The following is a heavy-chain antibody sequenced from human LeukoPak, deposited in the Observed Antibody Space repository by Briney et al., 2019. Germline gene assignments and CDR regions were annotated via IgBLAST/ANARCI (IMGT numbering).Heavy chain of an antibody. J-gene: IGHJ4*02. Sequence: PGGSLRLSCAASGFTVSINYMSWVRQAPGKGLEWVSLIDSGGNTYYADSVKGRFTISRDNSKNTLYLQMNSLRAEDTAVYYCARVAFRSSTYISGIDYWGQGTLATVSS. D-gene: IGHD1-14*01. CDR2: IDSGGNT. V-gene: IGHV3-53*01. CDR3: ARVAFRSSTYISGIDY. CDR1: GFTVSINY.